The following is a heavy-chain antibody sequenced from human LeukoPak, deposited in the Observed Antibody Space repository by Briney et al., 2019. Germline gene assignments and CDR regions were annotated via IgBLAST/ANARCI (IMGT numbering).Heavy chain of an antibody. J-gene: IGHJ4*02. D-gene: IGHD6-19*01. V-gene: IGHV4-59*01. CDR2: IYYSGST. Sequence: PSETLSLTCTVSGGSIRSYYWNWIRQPPGKGLEWIGYIYYSGSTKYNPSLKSRATISLDTSKNQFSLKLSSVTATDTAVYYCATGMTVAGDWVFDYWGQGTLVTVSP. CDR3: ATGMTVAGDWVFDY. CDR1: GGSIRSYY.